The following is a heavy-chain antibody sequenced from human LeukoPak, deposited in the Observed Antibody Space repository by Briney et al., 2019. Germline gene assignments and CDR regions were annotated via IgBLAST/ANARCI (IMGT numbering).Heavy chain of an antibody. J-gene: IGHJ4*02. CDR1: GFTFSSYW. Sequence: PGGSLRLSCAASGFTFSSYWMRWVRQAPGKGLEWVANIKQDGSEKHYVDSVKGRFTISRDNAKNSLYLQMNSLRAEDTAVYYCARVDGDRSFDFWGQGTLVTVSS. D-gene: IGHD4-17*01. CDR2: IKQDGSEK. V-gene: IGHV3-7*01. CDR3: ARVDGDRSFDF.